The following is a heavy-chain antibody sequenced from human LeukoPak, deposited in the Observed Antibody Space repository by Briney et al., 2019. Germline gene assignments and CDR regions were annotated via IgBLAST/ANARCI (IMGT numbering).Heavy chain of an antibody. CDR2: IYYSGST. CDR1: GXSISSSSYY. Sequence: SETLSLTWTVSGXSISSSSYYWGWIRQPPGKGLEWIGSIYYSGSTYYNPSLKSRVTISVDTSKNQFSLKLSSVTAADTAVYYCARRAIDDIVVVPAASFFDYWGQGTLVTVSS. CDR3: ARRAIDDIVVVPAASFFDY. J-gene: IGHJ4*02. D-gene: IGHD2-2*01. V-gene: IGHV4-39*01.